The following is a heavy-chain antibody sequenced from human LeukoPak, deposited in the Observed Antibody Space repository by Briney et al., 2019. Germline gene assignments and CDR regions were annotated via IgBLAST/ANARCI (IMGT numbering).Heavy chain of an antibody. D-gene: IGHD5-12*01. Sequence: PRASVKVSCKASGYTFTSYGIGWVRQAPGQGLEWMGWISAYNGNTNYAQKLQGRVTMTRDMSTSTAYMELSSLRSEDTAVYYCAREGGYEPYWYFDLWGRGTLVTVSS. CDR2: ISAYNGNT. J-gene: IGHJ2*01. V-gene: IGHV1-18*01. CDR1: GYTFTSYG. CDR3: AREGGYEPYWYFDL.